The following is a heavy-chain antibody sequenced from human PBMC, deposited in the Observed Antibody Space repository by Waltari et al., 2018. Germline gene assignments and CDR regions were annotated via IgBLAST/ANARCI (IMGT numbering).Heavy chain of an antibody. V-gene: IGHV4-34*01. CDR2: INHSGST. Sequence: QVQLQQWGAGLLKPSETLSPTCAVYGGSFSGYYWSWNRHPPGKGLEWIGEINHSGSTNYNPSLKSRVTISVDTSKNQFSLKLSSVTAADTAVYYCARGPPYYDFWSGYLRYFDYWGQGTLVTVSS. CDR3: ARGPPYYDFWSGYLRYFDY. J-gene: IGHJ4*02. CDR1: GGSFSGYY. D-gene: IGHD3-3*01.